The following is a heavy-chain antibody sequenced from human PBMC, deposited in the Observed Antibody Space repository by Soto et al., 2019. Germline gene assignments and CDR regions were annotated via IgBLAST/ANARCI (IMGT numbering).Heavy chain of an antibody. V-gene: IGHV3-30-3*01. D-gene: IGHD6-19*01. CDR2: ISYDGSNK. CDR3: ASTIAVATSFRY. CDR1: GFTFSSYA. Sequence: GGSLRLSCAASGFTFSSYAMHWVRQAPGKGLEWVAVISYDGSNKYYADSVKGRFTISRDNSKNTLYLQMNSLRAEDTAVYYCASTIAVATSFRYWGQGTLVTVSS. J-gene: IGHJ4*02.